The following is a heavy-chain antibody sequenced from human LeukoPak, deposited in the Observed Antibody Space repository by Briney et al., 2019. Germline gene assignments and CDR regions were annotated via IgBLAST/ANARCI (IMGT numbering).Heavy chain of an antibody. J-gene: IGHJ4*02. V-gene: IGHV1-2*02. D-gene: IGHD1-14*01. Sequence: ASVKVSCKASGYTFTGYYMHWARQAPGQGLEWMGWINPNSGGTNYAQKFQGRVTMTEDTSTDTAYMELSSLRSEDTAVYYCATARATSHWGQGTLVTVSS. CDR2: INPNSGGT. CDR3: ATARATSH. CDR1: GYTFTGYY.